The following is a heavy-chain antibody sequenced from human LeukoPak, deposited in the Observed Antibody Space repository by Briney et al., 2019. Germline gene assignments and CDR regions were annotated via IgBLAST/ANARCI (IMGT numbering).Heavy chain of an antibody. CDR3: ARQLRFLEWFSETNWFDP. CDR2: IYYSGST. CDR1: GGSISSGDYY. D-gene: IGHD3-3*01. J-gene: IGHJ5*02. V-gene: IGHV4-30-4*08. Sequence: PSETLSLTCTVSGGSISSGDYYWSWIRQPPGKGLEWIGYIYYSGSTYYNPSLKSRVTISVDTSKNQFSLKLSSVTAADTAVYYCARQLRFLEWFSETNWFDPWGQGTLVTVSS.